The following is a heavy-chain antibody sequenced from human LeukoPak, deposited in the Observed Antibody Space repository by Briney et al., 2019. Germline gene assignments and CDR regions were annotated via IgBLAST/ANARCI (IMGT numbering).Heavy chain of an antibody. CDR1: GFTFSSYA. Sequence: GGSLRLSCAASGFTFSSYAMSWVRQAPGKGLEWVSAISGSGGSTYYADSVKGRFTISRDNSKNTLYLQMNSLRAEDTAVYYCAKDLLTQGYDFWSGYPPSAFDIWGQGTMVTVSS. CDR2: ISGSGGST. V-gene: IGHV3-23*01. CDR3: AKDLLTQGYDFWSGYPPSAFDI. J-gene: IGHJ3*02. D-gene: IGHD3-3*01.